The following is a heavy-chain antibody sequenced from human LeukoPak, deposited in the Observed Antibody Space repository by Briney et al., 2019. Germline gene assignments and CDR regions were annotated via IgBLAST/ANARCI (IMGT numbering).Heavy chain of an antibody. Sequence: ASVNVSCKASVYTFTHYYMHWVRQAPGQGREWMGWINPNSGGTNFAQRFQGRVAMTRDTSISTAYLELGSLRSDDTAVYFCARARWQLVPYFDSWGQGTLVTVSS. CDR3: ARARWQLVPYFDS. CDR1: VYTFTHYY. V-gene: IGHV1-2*02. CDR2: INPNSGGT. J-gene: IGHJ4*02. D-gene: IGHD6-6*01.